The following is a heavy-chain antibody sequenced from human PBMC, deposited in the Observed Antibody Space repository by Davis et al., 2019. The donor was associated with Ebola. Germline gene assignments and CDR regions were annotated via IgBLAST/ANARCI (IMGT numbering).Heavy chain of an antibody. CDR3: ARRVGSDVVAGAYWYFDL. J-gene: IGHJ2*01. CDR2: ISAYNGNT. Sequence: ASVKVSCKASGYTFTSYGISWVRQAPGQGLEWMGWISAYNGNTNYAQKLQGRVTMTTDTSTSTAYMELRSLRSDDTAVYYCARRVGSDVVAGAYWYFDLWGRGTLVTVSS. D-gene: IGHD6-19*01. CDR1: GYTFTSYG. V-gene: IGHV1-18*01.